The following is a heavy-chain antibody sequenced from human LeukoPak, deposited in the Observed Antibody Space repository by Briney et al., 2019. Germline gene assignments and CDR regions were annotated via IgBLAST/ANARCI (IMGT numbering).Heavy chain of an antibody. CDR1: GGSVSRYY. Sequence: KPSETLSLTCSVSGGSVSRYYWGWIRQSPGEGLGGVGYVYYTGSTNYNPSLKSRVTMFEDKSKNQFSLRLYSVTVADTAVYYCARHFAYSSSSYFDYWGQGSLVTVSS. V-gene: IGHV4-59*08. D-gene: IGHD6-6*01. CDR3: ARHFAYSSSSYFDY. J-gene: IGHJ4*02. CDR2: VYYTGST.